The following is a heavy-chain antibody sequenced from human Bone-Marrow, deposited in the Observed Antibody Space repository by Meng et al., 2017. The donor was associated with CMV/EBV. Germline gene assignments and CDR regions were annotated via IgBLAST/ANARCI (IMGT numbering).Heavy chain of an antibody. CDR2: SNHGGDEV. J-gene: IGHJ4*02. CDR1: GFSSRRYS. D-gene: IGHD2-2*01. CDR3: ARVARGCSRDHCHLRFFDY. V-gene: IGHV3-7*01. Sequence: GESLKISCAASGFSSRRYSMGWVRQAPGKGLEWVANSNHGGDEVYYADSVKGRFTISRDNVKNSLYLQMNSLRAEDTALYYCARVARGCSRDHCHLRFFDYWGQGALVTVSS.